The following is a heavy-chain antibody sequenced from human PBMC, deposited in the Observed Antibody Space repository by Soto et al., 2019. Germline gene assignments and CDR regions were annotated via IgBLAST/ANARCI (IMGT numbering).Heavy chain of an antibody. CDR2: IYPGDSDT. Sequence: GESVKISCXGSGYSFTSYWIGWVRQMPGKGLEWMGIIYPGDSDTRYSPSFQGQVTISADKSISTAYLQWSSLKASDTAMYYCASTGNPGYSSGWYAVYWGQGTLVTVSS. CDR1: GYSFTSYW. CDR3: ASTGNPGYSSGWYAVY. V-gene: IGHV5-51*01. J-gene: IGHJ4*02. D-gene: IGHD6-19*01.